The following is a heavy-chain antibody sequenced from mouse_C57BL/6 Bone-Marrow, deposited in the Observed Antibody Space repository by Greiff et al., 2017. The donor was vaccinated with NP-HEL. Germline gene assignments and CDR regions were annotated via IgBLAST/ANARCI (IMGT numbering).Heavy chain of an antibody. CDR3: ARHKGLRRGFAY. Sequence: EVQGVESGGDLVKPGGSLKLSCAASGFTFSSYGMSWVRQTPDKRLEWVATISSGGSYTYYPDSVKGRFTISRDNAKNTLYLQMSSLKSEETAMYYCARHKGLRRGFAYWGQGTLVTVSA. CDR1: GFTFSSYG. CDR2: ISSGGSYT. J-gene: IGHJ3*01. D-gene: IGHD2-2*01. V-gene: IGHV5-6*01.